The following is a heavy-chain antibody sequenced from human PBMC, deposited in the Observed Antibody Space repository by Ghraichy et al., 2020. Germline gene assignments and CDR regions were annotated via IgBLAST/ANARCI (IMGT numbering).Heavy chain of an antibody. V-gene: IGHV3-33*01. CDR1: GFTFSSYG. J-gene: IGHJ6*02. CDR3: ARGGWGVVTYYYYGMDV. D-gene: IGHD3-3*01. Sequence: GGSLRLSCAASGFTFSSYGMHWVRQAPGKGLEWVAVIWYDGSNKYYADSVKGRFTISRDNSKNTLYLQMNSLRAEDTAVYYCARGGWGVVTYYYYGMDVWGQGTTVTVSS. CDR2: IWYDGSNK.